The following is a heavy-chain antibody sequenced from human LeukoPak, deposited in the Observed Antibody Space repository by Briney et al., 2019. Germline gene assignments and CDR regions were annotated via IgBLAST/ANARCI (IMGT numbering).Heavy chain of an antibody. D-gene: IGHD6-13*01. CDR2: INHSGST. CDR3: ARGKVEDGSSWYDY. J-gene: IGHJ4*02. Sequence: SETLSLTRAVYGGSFSGYYWTWIRQPPGKGLEWIGEINHSGSTKYNSSVKSRVTISVDTSKKEFFLELSSVTAADTAMYYCARGKVEDGSSWYDYWGQGTLVTVPS. CDR1: GGSFSGYY. V-gene: IGHV4-34*01.